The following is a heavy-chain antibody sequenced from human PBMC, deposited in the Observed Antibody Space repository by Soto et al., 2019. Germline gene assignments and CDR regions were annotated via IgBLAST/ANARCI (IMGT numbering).Heavy chain of an antibody. J-gene: IGHJ6*02. V-gene: IGHV3-48*02. CDR3: AREGITIFGVVYGMDV. Sequence: PGGSLRLSSAASGFTFSSYSMNWVRQAPGKGLEWVSFITSSSSTIYYADSVKGRFTISRDNAKNSLYLQMNSLRDEDTAVYYCAREGITIFGVVYGMDVWGQGTTVTVSS. D-gene: IGHD3-3*01. CDR2: ITSSSSTI. CDR1: GFTFSSYS.